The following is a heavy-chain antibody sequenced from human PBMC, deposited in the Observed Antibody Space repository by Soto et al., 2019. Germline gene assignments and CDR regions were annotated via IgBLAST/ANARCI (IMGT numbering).Heavy chain of an antibody. Sequence: EVQLLESGGGLVQPGGSLRLSCAASGFTFSSFAMSWVRQPPGKGLEWVSAISGSGGSPYYADSVKGRFTISRDNSKNTLYMQMNSVRAEDTAVYYCAKVPNGYWGQGTLVTVSS. CDR1: GFTFSSFA. J-gene: IGHJ4*02. CDR3: AKVPNGY. V-gene: IGHV3-23*01. CDR2: ISGSGGSP.